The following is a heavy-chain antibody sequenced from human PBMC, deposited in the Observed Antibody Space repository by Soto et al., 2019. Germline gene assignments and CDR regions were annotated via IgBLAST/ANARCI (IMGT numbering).Heavy chain of an antibody. Sequence: PGGSLRLSCAASGFTFSSYWMHWVRQAPGKGLVWGSRINSDGSSTSYADSVKGRFTISRDNAKNTLYLQMNSLRAEDTAVYYCARCSIAAEWIPEAKNYYGMDVWGQGTTVTVSS. CDR1: GFTFSSYW. CDR2: INSDGSST. D-gene: IGHD6-25*01. V-gene: IGHV3-74*01. J-gene: IGHJ6*02. CDR3: ARCSIAAEWIPEAKNYYGMDV.